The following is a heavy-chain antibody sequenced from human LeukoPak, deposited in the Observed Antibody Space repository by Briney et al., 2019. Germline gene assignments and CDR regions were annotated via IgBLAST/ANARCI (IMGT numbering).Heavy chain of an antibody. CDR1: GGSISSYY. J-gene: IGHJ6*02. D-gene: IGHD2-2*01. CDR2: IYTSGST. Sequence: SETLSLTCTVSGGSISSYYWSWIRQPAGKGLEWIGRIYTSGSTYYNPSLKSRVTISVDTSKNQFSLKLSSVTAADTAVYYCARRSVVVVPAAIDYYYYGMDVWGQGTTVTVSS. V-gene: IGHV4-4*07. CDR3: ARRSVVVVPAAIDYYYYGMDV.